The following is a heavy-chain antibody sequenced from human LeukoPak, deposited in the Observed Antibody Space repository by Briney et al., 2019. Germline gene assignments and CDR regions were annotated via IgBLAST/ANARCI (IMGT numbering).Heavy chain of an antibody. D-gene: IGHD3-22*01. CDR3: AREGKDYDNEGWFDP. J-gene: IGHJ5*02. CDR2: ISYDGSNK. CDR1: GFTFSSYA. V-gene: IGHV3-30*04. Sequence: PGGSLRLSCAASGFTFSSYAMHWVRQAPGKGLEWVAVISYDGSNKYYADSVKGRFTISRDNSKNTLYLQMTSLRAEDTAVYYCAREGKDYDNEGWFDPWGQGTLVTVSS.